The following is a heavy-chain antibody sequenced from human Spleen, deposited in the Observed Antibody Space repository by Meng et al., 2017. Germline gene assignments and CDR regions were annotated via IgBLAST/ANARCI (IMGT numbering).Heavy chain of an antibody. CDR1: GGTFSSYA. Sequence: SVKVSCKASGGTFSSYAISWVRQAPGQGLEWMGGIIPIFGTANYAQKFQGRVTITADESTSTAYMELSSLRSEDTAVYYCASGVIAAAGTYYYYGMDVWGQGTLVTVSS. D-gene: IGHD6-13*01. CDR3: ASGVIAAAGTYYYYGMDV. J-gene: IGHJ6*02. CDR2: IIPIFGTA. V-gene: IGHV1-69*13.